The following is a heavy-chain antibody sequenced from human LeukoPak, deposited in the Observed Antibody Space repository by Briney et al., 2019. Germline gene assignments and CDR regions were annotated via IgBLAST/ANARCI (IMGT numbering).Heavy chain of an antibody. J-gene: IGHJ4*02. CDR2: ISGSGGST. Sequence: GGSLRLSCAAPGFTVSSNYMSWVRQAPGKGLEWVSAISGSGGSTYYADPVKGRFTISRDNSKNTLYLQMNSLRAEDTAVYYCAKDSPAWLLPYYDYWGQGTLVTVSS. CDR3: AKDSPAWLLPYYDY. D-gene: IGHD5-12*01. V-gene: IGHV3-23*01. CDR1: GFTVSSNY.